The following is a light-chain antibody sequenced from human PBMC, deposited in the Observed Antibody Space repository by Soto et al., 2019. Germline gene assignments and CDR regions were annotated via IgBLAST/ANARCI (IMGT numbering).Light chain of an antibody. CDR1: QSLLHSNGNSY. CDR3: MQALQTPLT. Sequence: EIVMTQSPLSLPVTPGESASISCRSSQSLLHSNGNSYFDWYLQKPGQSPQLLIYLGSNRASGVPDRFSGSGSGTDFTLKISRVEAEDVGVYYCMQALQTPLTFGQGTRLEIK. J-gene: IGKJ5*01. CDR2: LGS. V-gene: IGKV2-28*01.